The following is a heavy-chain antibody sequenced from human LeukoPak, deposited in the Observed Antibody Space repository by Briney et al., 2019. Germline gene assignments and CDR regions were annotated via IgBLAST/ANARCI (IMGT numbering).Heavy chain of an antibody. CDR2: INPSGGST. CDR3: ARGPKDSSGYFSAFDM. Sequence: ASVKVSCKASGYTFINYYMHWVRQAPGQGLEWMGIINPSGGSTSYAQKFQGRVTMTRDTSTSTVYMQLSSLRSEDTAVYYCARGPKDSSGYFSAFDMWGQGTMVTVSS. CDR1: GYTFINYY. D-gene: IGHD3-22*01. V-gene: IGHV1-46*01. J-gene: IGHJ3*02.